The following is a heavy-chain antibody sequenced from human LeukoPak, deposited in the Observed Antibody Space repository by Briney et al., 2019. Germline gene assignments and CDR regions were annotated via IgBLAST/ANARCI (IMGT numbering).Heavy chain of an antibody. D-gene: IGHD3-10*01. CDR2: TSSDLNVK. CDR1: GFTFRNYV. CDR3: AREGYYGSGSPPSLYFDY. J-gene: IGHJ4*02. V-gene: IGHV3-30-3*01. Sequence: GGSLRLSCAASGFTFRNYVIHWVRQAPGKGLEWVAVTSSDLNVKLYADSVKGRLTISKDNSRSTMYLQMNSLKPEDTAIYYCAREGYYGSGSPPSLYFDYWGQGTLVTVSS.